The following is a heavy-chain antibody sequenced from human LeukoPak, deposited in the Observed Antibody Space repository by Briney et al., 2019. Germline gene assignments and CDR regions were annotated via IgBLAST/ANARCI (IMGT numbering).Heavy chain of an antibody. D-gene: IGHD5-18*01. V-gene: IGHV4-61*01. Sequence: SETLSLTCTVSGGSITISSYYWSWIRQPPGKGLEWIGYIYYSGSTNYTPSLKSRVTISVDTSKNQFSRKLSSVTAADTAVYYRARAPGAVQLWADWGQGTLVTVSS. J-gene: IGHJ4*02. CDR2: IYYSGST. CDR1: GGSITISSYY. CDR3: ARAPGAVQLWAD.